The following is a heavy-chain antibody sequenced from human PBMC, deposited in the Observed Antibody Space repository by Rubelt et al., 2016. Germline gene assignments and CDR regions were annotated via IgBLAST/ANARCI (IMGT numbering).Heavy chain of an antibody. V-gene: IGHV1-2*06. J-gene: IGHJ4*02. D-gene: IGHD6-19*01. CDR3: ARESSSGWYIDY. CDR1: GYTFTGYY. CDR2: INPNSGGT. Sequence: QVQLVQPGAEVKKPGASVKVSCKASGYTFTGYYMHWVRQAPGQGLEWVGRINPNSGGTNYAQKFKGRVTMTRDTSITTAYMELSRLRSDDTAVFYCARESSSGWYIDYWGQGTLVTVSS.